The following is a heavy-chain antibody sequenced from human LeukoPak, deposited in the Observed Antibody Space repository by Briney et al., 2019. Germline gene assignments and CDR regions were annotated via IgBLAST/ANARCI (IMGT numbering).Heavy chain of an antibody. Sequence: GGCLSLSCAASGFTFSSYRMSWVRRAPGKGLEWVANIKQDGSEKYYVDSVKGRFTISRDNAKNSLYLQMNSLRAEDTAVYYCARDPTIFGVVIVPDYWGQGTLVTVSS. CDR3: ARDPTIFGVVIVPDY. D-gene: IGHD3-3*01. V-gene: IGHV3-7*01. J-gene: IGHJ4*02. CDR2: IKQDGSEK. CDR1: GFTFSSYR.